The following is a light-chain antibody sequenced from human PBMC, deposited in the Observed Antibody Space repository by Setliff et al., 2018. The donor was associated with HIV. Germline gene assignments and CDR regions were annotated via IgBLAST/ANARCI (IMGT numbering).Light chain of an antibody. CDR1: SSDVGSYNL. CDR2: EVS. Sequence: QSALTQPASVSGSLGQSITISCTGTSSDVGSYNLVSWYQQHPGKAPKLMIYEVSKRPAGVSNRFSGSKSGNTASLTMSGLQAEDEADYYCCSYAGSSSYVFGTGTKVTVL. J-gene: IGLJ1*01. CDR3: CSYAGSSSYV. V-gene: IGLV2-23*02.